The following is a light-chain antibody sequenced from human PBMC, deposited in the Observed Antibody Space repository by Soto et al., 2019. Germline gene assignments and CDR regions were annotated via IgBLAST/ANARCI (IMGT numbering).Light chain of an antibody. CDR2: DVS. CDR3: CSYAGSYTYVV. Sequence: QSVLTQPRSVSGSHGQSVTISCTGTSSDVGGYNYVSWYQQHPGKAPKLMIYDVSKRPSGVPDRLSGSKSGNTASLTISGLQAEDEADYYCCSYAGSYTYVVFG. J-gene: IGLJ2*01. CDR1: SSDVGGYNY. V-gene: IGLV2-11*01.